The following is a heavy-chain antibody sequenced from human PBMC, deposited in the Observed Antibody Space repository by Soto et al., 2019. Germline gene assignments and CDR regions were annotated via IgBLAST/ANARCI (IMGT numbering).Heavy chain of an antibody. D-gene: IGHD6-19*01. CDR1: GFTFSSYA. J-gene: IGHJ4*02. V-gene: IGHV3-23*01. Sequence: EVQLLESGGGLVQPGGSLRLSCAASGFTFSSYAMSWVRQAPGKGLEWVSVISGSGDSTYYAVSVKGRFTISRDNTKNSLDMQMNSLRAEATAVYYCASRTSGWYLDYWGQGTLVTVSS. CDR2: ISGSGDST. CDR3: ASRTSGWYLDY.